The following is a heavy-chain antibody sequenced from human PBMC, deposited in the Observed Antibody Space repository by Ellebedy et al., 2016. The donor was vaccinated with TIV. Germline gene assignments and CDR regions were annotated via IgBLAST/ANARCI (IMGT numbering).Heavy chain of an antibody. CDR3: ARDFVDKLANSWYPGNCFDP. D-gene: IGHD1-1*01. V-gene: IGHV1-2*02. CDR2: INPNTGGT. J-gene: IGHJ5*02. Sequence: VSVKVSCKASGYTFTDYYIHWVRQAPGQGLEWMGWINPNTGGTDYEKKFQGRITMTRDRSMSTVYMDLFSLTSDDTAVYFCARDFVDKLANSWYPGNCFDPWGQGTLITVSS. CDR1: GYTFTDYY.